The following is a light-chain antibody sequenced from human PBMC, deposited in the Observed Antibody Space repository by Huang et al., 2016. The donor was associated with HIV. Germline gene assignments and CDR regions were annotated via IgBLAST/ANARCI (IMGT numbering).Light chain of an antibody. Sequence: IQMTQSPSSLSASVGDRVTITCRASQDISNSLVWYQQKPWKAPKLLLFAASRLDSWVPSRFRGSGSGTDYTLTISSLQPEDFATYYCQQYFTTPLAFGGGTKVEIK. CDR3: QQYFTTPLA. V-gene: IGKV1-NL1*01. J-gene: IGKJ4*01. CDR2: AAS. CDR1: QDISNS.